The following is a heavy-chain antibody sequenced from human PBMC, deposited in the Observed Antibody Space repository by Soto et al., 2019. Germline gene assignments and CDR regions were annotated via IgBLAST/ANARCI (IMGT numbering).Heavy chain of an antibody. V-gene: IGHV1-69*01. Sequence: QVQLVQSGAEVKKPGSSVKVSCKASGGTFSSYAISWVRQAPGQGLEWMGGIIPIFGTANYAQKFQGRVTITAEESTSTAYMELSSLRSEDTAVYYCARDSHCSSTSCYDRVLLGWYGMDVWGQGTTVTVSS. CDR3: ARDSHCSSTSCYDRVLLGWYGMDV. D-gene: IGHD2-2*01. CDR2: IIPIFGTA. CDR1: GGTFSSYA. J-gene: IGHJ6*02.